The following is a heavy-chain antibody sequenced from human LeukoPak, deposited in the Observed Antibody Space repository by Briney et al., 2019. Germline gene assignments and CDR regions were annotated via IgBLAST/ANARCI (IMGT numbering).Heavy chain of an antibody. CDR2: IYSGGST. V-gene: IGHV3-53*01. CDR1: RFTVSSNY. D-gene: IGHD2-8*01. J-gene: IGHJ4*02. Sequence: GGSLRLSCAASRFTVSSNYMSWVRQAPGKGLEWVSVIYSGGSTYYADSVKGRFTISRDNSKNTLYLQMNSLRAEDTAVYYCARDLFAYCTNGVCYDYWGQGTLVTVSS. CDR3: ARDLFAYCTNGVCYDY.